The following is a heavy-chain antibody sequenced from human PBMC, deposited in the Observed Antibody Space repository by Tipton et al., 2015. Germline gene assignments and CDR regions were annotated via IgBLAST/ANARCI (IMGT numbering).Heavy chain of an antibody. J-gene: IGHJ6*02. Sequence: TLSLTCTVSGGSISSGKYYWSWIRQHPGKGLEWIGYIYYTGNTHYNPSLKSRVTIAVDTSKNQLSLKLSSVTTADTAAYYCARDFHGSGMVHDMDVWGQGTTVTV. CDR3: ARDFHGSGMVHDMDV. V-gene: IGHV4-61*01. D-gene: IGHD3-10*01. CDR1: GGSISSGKYY. CDR2: IYYTGNT.